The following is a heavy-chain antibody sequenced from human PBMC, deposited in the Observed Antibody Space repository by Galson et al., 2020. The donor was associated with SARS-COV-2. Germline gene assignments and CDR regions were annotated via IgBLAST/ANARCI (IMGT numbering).Heavy chain of an antibody. Sequence: SVTVSCKASGYTFSGYNIHWVRQAPGQGLEWMGWINPNSGGTNYAQKFQGWVTMTRDTSISTAYMELSRLKSDDTAVYYCAKDRGSPAPPYDYYYYGLDVWGQGTTVTVSS. J-gene: IGHJ6*02. CDR1: GYTFSGYN. D-gene: IGHD2-2*01. CDR2: INPNSGGT. V-gene: IGHV1-2*04. CDR3: AKDRGSPAPPYDYYYYGLDV.